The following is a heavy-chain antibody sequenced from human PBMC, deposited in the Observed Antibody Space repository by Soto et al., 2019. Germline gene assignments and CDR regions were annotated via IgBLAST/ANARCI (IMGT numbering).Heavy chain of an antibody. CDR3: ARHWIAGSSIP. Sequence: SETLSLTCSVSGDSISSSSQYWGWIRQPPGKGLEWIGSIHYSGTSYYNPSLKSRVTIFVDTSKNQLSLKLSSVTAADTAVYYCARHWIAGSSIPWGQGXLVTVSS. J-gene: IGHJ5*02. V-gene: IGHV4-39*01. D-gene: IGHD2-21*01. CDR2: IHYSGTS. CDR1: GDSISSSSQY.